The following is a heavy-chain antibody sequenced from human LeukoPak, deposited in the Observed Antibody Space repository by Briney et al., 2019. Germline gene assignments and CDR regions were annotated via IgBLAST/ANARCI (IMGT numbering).Heavy chain of an antibody. V-gene: IGHV3-23*01. CDR3: AKDGLHYYGSGSFFDP. CDR2: ISGSSSYT. J-gene: IGHJ5*02. D-gene: IGHD3-10*01. CDR1: GFTFSSYA. Sequence: PGGSLRLSCAASGFTFSSYAMSWVRQAPGKGLEWVSAISGSSSYTYYADSVKGRFTISRDNSKNTLYLQMNSLRAEDTAVYYCAKDGLHYYGSGSFFDPWGQGTLVTVSS.